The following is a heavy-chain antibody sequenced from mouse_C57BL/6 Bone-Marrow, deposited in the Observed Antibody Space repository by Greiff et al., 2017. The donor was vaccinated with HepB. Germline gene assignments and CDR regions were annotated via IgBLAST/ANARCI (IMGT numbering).Heavy chain of an antibody. CDR2: IYPRSGNT. CDR3: ARSLLEDFDY. Sequence: VKLMESGAELARPGASVKLSCKASGYTFTSYGISWVKQRTGQGLEWIGEIYPRSGNTYYNEKFKGKATLTADKSSSTAYMELRSLTSEDSAVYFCARSLLEDFDYWGQGTTLTVSS. V-gene: IGHV1-81*01. J-gene: IGHJ2*01. CDR1: GYTFTSYG.